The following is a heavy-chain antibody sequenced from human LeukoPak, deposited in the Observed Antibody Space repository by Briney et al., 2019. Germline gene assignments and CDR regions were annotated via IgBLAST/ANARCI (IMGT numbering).Heavy chain of an antibody. J-gene: IGHJ6*03. D-gene: IGHD5-18*01. CDR1: GGSISSSSYY. CDR3: ARGTYSYGYLAYYYYYMDV. Sequence: SETLSLTCTVSGGSISSSSYYWGWIRQPPGKGLEWIGSIYYSGSTYYNPSLKSRVTISVDTSKNQFSLRLSSVTAADTAVYYCARGTYSYGYLAYYYYYMDVWGKGTTVTVSS. V-gene: IGHV4-39*07. CDR2: IYYSGST.